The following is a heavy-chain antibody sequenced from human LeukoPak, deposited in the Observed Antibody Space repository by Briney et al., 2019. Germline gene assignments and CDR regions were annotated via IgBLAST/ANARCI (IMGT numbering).Heavy chain of an antibody. J-gene: IGHJ4*02. Sequence: GSLRLSCAASGFTFSSYAMSWVRQAPGKGLEWVATIKQDGSEKYYVDSVKGRFTISRDNAKNSLYLQMNSLRAEDTAVYYCARVRFLEWLFGYFDYWGQGTLVTVSS. V-gene: IGHV3-7*04. CDR3: ARVRFLEWLFGYFDY. CDR2: IKQDGSEK. D-gene: IGHD3-3*01. CDR1: GFTFSSYA.